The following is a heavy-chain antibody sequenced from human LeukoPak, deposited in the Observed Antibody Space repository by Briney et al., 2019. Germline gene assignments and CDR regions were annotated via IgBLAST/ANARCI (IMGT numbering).Heavy chain of an antibody. J-gene: IGHJ4*02. CDR3: ARDRAGDSHFDY. V-gene: IGHV3-21*01. Sequence: GGSLRLSCAASGFTFSSYSMNWVRQAPGKGLEWVSSISSSSSYIYYADSVKGRFTISRDNAKNSLYLQMNSLRAEDTAVYYCARDRAGDSHFDYWGQGTLVTVSS. CDR1: GFTFSSYS. D-gene: IGHD4-17*01. CDR2: ISSSSSYI.